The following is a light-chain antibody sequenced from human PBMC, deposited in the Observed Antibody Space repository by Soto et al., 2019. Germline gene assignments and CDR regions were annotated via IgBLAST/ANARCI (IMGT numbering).Light chain of an antibody. CDR1: QSVSSN. CDR3: QQYNNWPYT. J-gene: IGKJ2*01. V-gene: IGKV3-15*01. CDR2: GAS. Sequence: EIVMTQSPATLSVSPGERATLSCRASQSVSSNLAWYQQKPGQAPRLLIYGASTRATGIPARFSGSVSGTECTLTISSLQSEDFAVYYCQQYNNWPYTFGQGTKLEIK.